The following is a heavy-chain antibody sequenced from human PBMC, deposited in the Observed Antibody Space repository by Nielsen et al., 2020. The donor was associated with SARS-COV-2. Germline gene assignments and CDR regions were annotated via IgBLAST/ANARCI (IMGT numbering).Heavy chain of an antibody. CDR1: GYTFTSYD. CDR3: ARGGGAVVPAALGLYYYYYYGMDV. D-gene: IGHD2-2*01. Sequence: ASVKVSCKASGYTFTSYDINWVRQAPGQGLEWMGWMSPNSGNIGYAQKFQGRVTMTRNTSISTAYMELSSLRSEDTAVYYCARGGGAVVPAALGLYYYYYYGMDVWGQGTTVTVSS. CDR2: MSPNSGNI. V-gene: IGHV1-8*01. J-gene: IGHJ6*02.